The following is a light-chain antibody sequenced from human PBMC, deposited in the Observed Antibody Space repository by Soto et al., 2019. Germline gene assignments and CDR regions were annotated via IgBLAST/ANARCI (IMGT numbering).Light chain of an antibody. V-gene: IGKV1-27*01. Sequence: DIQMTQSPSSLSASVGDRVTITCRASQGISNYLAWYQQKPGKVPKLLIYAASTLQSGVPSRFSGSGSGKDFTLTISGLQPEDVATYYCQKYNSASWTFGQGTKNEIK. CDR1: QGISNY. CDR3: QKYNSASWT. CDR2: AAS. J-gene: IGKJ1*01.